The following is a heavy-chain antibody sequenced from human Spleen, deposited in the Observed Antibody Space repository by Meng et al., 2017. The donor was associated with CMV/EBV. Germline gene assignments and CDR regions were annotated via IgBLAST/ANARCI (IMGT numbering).Heavy chain of an antibody. CDR1: GYTFTSYD. D-gene: IGHD1-7*01. V-gene: IGHV1-8*01. Sequence: QVQLVQSGAEGKKPGASVKVSCKASGYTFTSYDINWVRQATGQGLEWMGWMNPNSGNTGYAQKFQGRVTMTRTTSISTSYMELSSLSSEDTAVYYCARGRGTGTTYYFDYWGQGTLVTVSS. J-gene: IGHJ4*02. CDR2: MNPNSGNT. CDR3: ARGRGTGTTYYFDY.